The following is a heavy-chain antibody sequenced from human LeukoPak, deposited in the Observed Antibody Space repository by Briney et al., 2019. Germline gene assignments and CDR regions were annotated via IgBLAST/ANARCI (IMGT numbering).Heavy chain of an antibody. J-gene: IGHJ4*02. V-gene: IGHV3-15*01. CDR2: IKSRADGGTT. Sequence: GGSLRLSCAASGFTFSNAWMSWVRQAPGKGLEWVGRIKSRADGGTTDYAAPVKGRFTMSRDDSKKTLYLQMNSLRAEDTAVYYCARDYGGSSPFDYWGQGTLVTVSS. CDR3: ARDYGGSSPFDY. D-gene: IGHD4-23*01. CDR1: GFTFSNAW.